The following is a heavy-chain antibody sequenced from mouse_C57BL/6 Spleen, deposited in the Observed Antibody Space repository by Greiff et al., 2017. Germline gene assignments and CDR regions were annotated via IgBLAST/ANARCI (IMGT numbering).Heavy chain of an antibody. J-gene: IGHJ3*01. CDR1: GYTFTSYW. D-gene: IGHD2-5*01. CDR3: ARGYSNYGAY. CDR2: IDPSDSET. V-gene: IGHV1-52*01. Sequence: QVQLQQPGAELVRPGSSVKLSCKASGYTFTSYWMHWVKQRPIQGLEWIGNIDPSDSETHYNQKFKDKATLTVDKSSSTAYMQLSSLTSEDSAVYYCARGYSNYGAYWAKGLWSLSLQ.